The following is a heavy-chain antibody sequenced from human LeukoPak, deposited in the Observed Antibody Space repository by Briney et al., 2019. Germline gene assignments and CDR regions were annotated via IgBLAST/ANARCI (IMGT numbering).Heavy chain of an antibody. J-gene: IGHJ4*02. D-gene: IGHD4-17*01. Sequence: PGRYLRLSCAASGFTFSSYGMHWVRQAPGKGLEWVAVIWYDGSNKYYADSVKGRFTISRDNSKNTLYLQMNSLRAEDTAVYYCAREVYGDNYFDYWGQGTLVTVSS. CDR2: IWYDGSNK. CDR1: GFTFSSYG. CDR3: AREVYGDNYFDY. V-gene: IGHV3-33*01.